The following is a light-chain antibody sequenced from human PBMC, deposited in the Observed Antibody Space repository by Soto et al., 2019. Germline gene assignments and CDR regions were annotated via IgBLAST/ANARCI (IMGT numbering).Light chain of an antibody. CDR1: ESISRH. J-gene: IGKJ5*01. V-gene: IGKV1-39*01. Sequence: DIQMTQSPSSLSASVGDRVTITCRASESISRHLNWYQQKPGKAPNLLIYAASSLQNGVPSRFSGSGSGTDFTLTIGNLQPEDFATYYCQQSYSTLSITFGQGTRLEIK. CDR3: QQSYSTLSIT. CDR2: AAS.